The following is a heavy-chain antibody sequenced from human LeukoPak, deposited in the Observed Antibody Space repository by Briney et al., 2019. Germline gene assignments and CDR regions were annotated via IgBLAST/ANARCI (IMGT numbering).Heavy chain of an antibody. CDR3: AKAEVVPAASPWFDP. D-gene: IGHD2-2*01. Sequence: GGSLRLSCAASGFTFSSYAMSRVRQAPGKGLEWVSAISGSGGSTYYADSVKGRFTISRDNSRNTLYLQMNSLRAEDTAVYYCAKAEVVPAASPWFDPWGQGTLVTVSS. CDR1: GFTFSSYA. J-gene: IGHJ5*02. V-gene: IGHV3-23*01. CDR2: ISGSGGST.